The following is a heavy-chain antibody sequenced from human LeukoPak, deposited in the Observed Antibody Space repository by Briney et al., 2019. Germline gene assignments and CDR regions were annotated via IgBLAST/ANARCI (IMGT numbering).Heavy chain of an antibody. CDR2: ISWVGGST. J-gene: IGHJ3*02. CDR3: AKDIWVGREGVVAFDI. CDR1: GFSFDDYA. Sequence: SGGSLRLSCATSGFSFDDYAMHWVRQTPGKCLEWVSLISWVGGSTYYEDSVRGRFTISRDNSKNSLYLQMNSLRTEDTAVYYCAKDIWVGREGVVAFDIWGQGTMVTVSS. V-gene: IGHV3-43D*03. D-gene: IGHD5-24*01.